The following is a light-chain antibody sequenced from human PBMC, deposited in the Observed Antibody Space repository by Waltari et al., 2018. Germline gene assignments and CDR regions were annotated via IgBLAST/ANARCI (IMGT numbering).Light chain of an antibody. CDR1: QSVSSSY. CDR2: GAS. V-gene: IGKV3-20*01. CDR3: QQYGSSLYT. Sequence: IVLTQSPGTLSLSPGERATLSCRASQSVSSSYLAWYQQKPGQAPRLLIYGASSRATGIPDRFSGSGSGTDFTLTISRLEPEDFAVYYCQQYGSSLYTFGQGTKL. J-gene: IGKJ2*01.